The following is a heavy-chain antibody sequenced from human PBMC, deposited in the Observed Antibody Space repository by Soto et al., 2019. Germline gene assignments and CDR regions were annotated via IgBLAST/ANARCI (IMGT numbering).Heavy chain of an antibody. CDR2: IIPIFGTA. V-gene: IGHV1-69*01. D-gene: IGHD3-3*01. CDR3: ARARPPMFGIYYYYGMDV. J-gene: IGHJ6*02. CDR1: GGTFSSYA. Sequence: QVQLVQSGAEVKKPGSSVKVSCKASGGTFSSYAISWVRQAPGQGLEWMGGIIPIFGTANYAQKFQGRVTITADESTSTAYMELSSLRSEDTAVYYCARARPPMFGIYYYYGMDVWGQGTTVTVSS.